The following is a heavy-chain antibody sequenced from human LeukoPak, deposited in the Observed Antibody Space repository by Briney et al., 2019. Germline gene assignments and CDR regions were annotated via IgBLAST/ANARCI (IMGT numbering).Heavy chain of an antibody. CDR3: AKDLGKVIAAAGTSGFDT. CDR1: GFSFDDYT. J-gene: IGHJ4*01. Sequence: GGSLRLSCAASGFSFDDYTMHWVRQRQGKGLEWVSLINWAGGSNFYADSVRGRFSISRDTSKHSLYLEMHSLRTDDSALYYCAKDLGKVIAAAGTSGFDTWGRGTLVTVSS. V-gene: IGHV3-43*01. CDR2: INWAGGSN. D-gene: IGHD6-13*01.